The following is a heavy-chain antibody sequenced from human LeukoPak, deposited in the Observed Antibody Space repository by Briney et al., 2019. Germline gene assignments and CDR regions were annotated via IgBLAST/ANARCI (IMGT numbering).Heavy chain of an antibody. J-gene: IGHJ5*02. CDR3: ARYGSGSSVNWFDP. CDR1: GFTFSSYA. Sequence: GTLRLACAASGFTFSSYARSWVRQAPGKGLEWVSAISCSGGSTYYADSVKGRFTISRDNSKNTLYLQMNSLRAEDTAVYYCARYGSGSSVNWFDPWGQGTLVTVSS. V-gene: IGHV3-23*01. D-gene: IGHD3-10*01. CDR2: ISCSGGST.